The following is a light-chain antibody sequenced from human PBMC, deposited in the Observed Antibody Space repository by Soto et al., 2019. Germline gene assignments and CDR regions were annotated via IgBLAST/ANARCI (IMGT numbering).Light chain of an antibody. V-gene: IGLV1-40*01. CDR1: TSNIGAPYD. CDR3: QSYDSSLSGVL. J-gene: IGLJ2*01. Sequence: QSVLTQPPSVSGAPGQRVSISCTGSTSNIGAPYDVHWYQHLPGTAPKLLIYGDNNRPSGVPDRFSGSKSGTSASLAITRLQAEDEADYYCQSYDSSLSGVLFGGGTKVTVL. CDR2: GDN.